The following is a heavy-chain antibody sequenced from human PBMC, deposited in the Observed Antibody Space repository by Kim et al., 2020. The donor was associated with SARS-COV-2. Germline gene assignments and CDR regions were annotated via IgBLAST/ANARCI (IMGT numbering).Heavy chain of an antibody. J-gene: IGHJ6*02. Sequence: ADSVKGRFTISSDNSKTTLYLQMNSLRAEDTAVYYCANLPTIYYYGMDVWGQGTTVTVSS. CDR3: ANLPTIYYYGMDV. D-gene: IGHD5-12*01. V-gene: IGHV3-23*01.